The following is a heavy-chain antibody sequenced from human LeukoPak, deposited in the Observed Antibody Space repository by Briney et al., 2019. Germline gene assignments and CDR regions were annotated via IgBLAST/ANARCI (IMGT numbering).Heavy chain of an antibody. CDR2: IWYDGSNE. J-gene: IGHJ4*02. CDR3: ARGGRYCSSSSCHLGDY. Sequence: GGSLRLSCAASGFTFSNYGMHWVRQAPGKGLEWVAVIWYDGSNEYYADSVKGRFTISRDNPKNTLYLQMNSLRAEDTAVYYCARGGRYCSSSSCHLGDYWGQGTLVTVSS. CDR1: GFTFSNYG. V-gene: IGHV3-33*01. D-gene: IGHD2-2*01.